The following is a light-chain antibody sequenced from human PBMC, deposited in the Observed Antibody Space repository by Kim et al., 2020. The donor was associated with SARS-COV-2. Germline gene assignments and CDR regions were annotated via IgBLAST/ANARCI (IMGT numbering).Light chain of an antibody. Sequence: SASVGDRVTNTCRASQGIANDLGWYQQKPGKAPKLLIYAASSLQSGVPSRFSGSGSGTDFTLTISSLQPEDFATYYCLQDYNLWTFGQGTKVDIK. CDR2: AAS. CDR1: QGIAND. CDR3: LQDYNLWT. J-gene: IGKJ1*01. V-gene: IGKV1-6*01.